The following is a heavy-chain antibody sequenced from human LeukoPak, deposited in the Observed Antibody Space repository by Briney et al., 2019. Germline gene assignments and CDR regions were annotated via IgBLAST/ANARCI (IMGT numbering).Heavy chain of an antibody. Sequence: ASVKVSCKASGYTFTSYDINWVRHATGQGLEWMGWMNPNSGNTGYAQKFQGRVTMTRNTSISTAYMELSSLRSEDTAVYHCARGPNKYDGGNSGSAWFDPWGQGTLVTVSS. CDR2: MNPNSGNT. CDR3: ARGPNKYDGGNSGSAWFDP. J-gene: IGHJ5*02. D-gene: IGHD4-23*01. CDR1: GYTFTSYD. V-gene: IGHV1-8*01.